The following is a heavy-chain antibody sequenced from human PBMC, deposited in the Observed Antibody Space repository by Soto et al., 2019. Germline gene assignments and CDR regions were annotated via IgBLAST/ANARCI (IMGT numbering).Heavy chain of an antibody. J-gene: IGHJ4*02. CDR1: GGSFSGYY. D-gene: IGHD6-19*01. V-gene: IGHV4-34*02. CDR2: INRNGGT. Sequence: QVQLQQRGAGLLKPSETLSLTCAVFGGSFSGYYWSWIRQPPGKGLEWIWEINRNGGTNYNPSLKSRVTISGDSSNSQFSLTLTSVTAADTAVYYCARGRGRTTGWYPMYWGQGTLVTVSS. CDR3: ARGRGRTTGWYPMY.